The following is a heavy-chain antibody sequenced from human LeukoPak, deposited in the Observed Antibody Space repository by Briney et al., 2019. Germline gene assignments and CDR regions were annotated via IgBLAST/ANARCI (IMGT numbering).Heavy chain of an antibody. D-gene: IGHD2-15*01. J-gene: IGHJ3*02. CDR2: IYHSGST. Sequence: PSETLSLTCTVSGYSISSGYYWGWIRQPPGKGLEWIGSIYHSGSTYYNPSLKSRVTISVDTSKNQFSLKLSSVTAADTAVYYCARGGCSGGSCYYAFDIWGQGTMVTVSS. V-gene: IGHV4-38-2*02. CDR3: ARGGCSGGSCYYAFDI. CDR1: GYSISSGYY.